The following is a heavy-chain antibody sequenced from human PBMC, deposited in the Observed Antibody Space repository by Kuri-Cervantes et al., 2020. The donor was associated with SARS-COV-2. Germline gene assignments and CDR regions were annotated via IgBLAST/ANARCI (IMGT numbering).Heavy chain of an antibody. J-gene: IGHJ4*02. Sequence: ETLSLTCAASGFTFSSYSMNWVRQAPGKGLEWVSSISSSSSYIYYADSVEGRFTISRDNAKNSLYLQMNSLRAEDTAVYYCAKGYYDSSGYRTLDYWGQGTLVTVSS. CDR1: GFTFSSYS. CDR2: ISSSSSYI. D-gene: IGHD3-22*01. V-gene: IGHV3-21*01. CDR3: AKGYYDSSGYRTLDY.